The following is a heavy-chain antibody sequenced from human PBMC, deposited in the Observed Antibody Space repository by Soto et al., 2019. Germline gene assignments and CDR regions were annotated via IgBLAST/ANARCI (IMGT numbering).Heavy chain of an antibody. V-gene: IGHV3-23*01. D-gene: IGHD3-22*01. CDR2: MSGGGETT. CDR3: AKWHTYYYDSRGFSGFDC. J-gene: IGHJ4*02. Sequence: RGSLRLSCAASGLTFSSYAMTWFRQAPGKGLEWVSAMSGGGETTYYADSVKGRFTISRDNSRNTLYLQMNSLRAEDTAAYYCAKWHTYYYDSRGFSGFDCWGRGTLVTVSS. CDR1: GLTFSSYA.